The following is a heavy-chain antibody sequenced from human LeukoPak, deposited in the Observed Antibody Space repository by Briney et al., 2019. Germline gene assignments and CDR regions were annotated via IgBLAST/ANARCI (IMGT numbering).Heavy chain of an antibody. J-gene: IGHJ5*02. CDR3: ARAYCSGGSRYRGYFDP. CDR1: GYTFTGYY. CDR2: INPNSGGT. Sequence: ASVKVSCKASGYTFTGYYMHWVRQAPGQGLEWMGWINPNSGGTNYAQKFQGRVTMTRDTSISTAYMELSRLRSDDTAVYYCARAYCSGGSRYRGYFDPWGQGALVTVSS. D-gene: IGHD2-15*01. V-gene: IGHV1-2*02.